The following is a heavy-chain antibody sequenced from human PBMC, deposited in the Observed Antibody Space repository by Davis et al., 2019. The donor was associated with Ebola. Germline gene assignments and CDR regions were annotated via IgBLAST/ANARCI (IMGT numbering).Heavy chain of an antibody. CDR2: ISSSGSTI. CDR1: GFTFSSYE. D-gene: IGHD3-3*01. Sequence: GGSLRLSCAASGFTFSSYEMNWVRQAPGKGLEWVSYISSSGSTIYYADSVKGRFTISRDNAKNSLYLQMNSLRDEDTAVYYCARWGWLLYYFDYWGQGTLVTVSS. J-gene: IGHJ4*02. CDR3: ARWGWLLYYFDY. V-gene: IGHV3-48*03.